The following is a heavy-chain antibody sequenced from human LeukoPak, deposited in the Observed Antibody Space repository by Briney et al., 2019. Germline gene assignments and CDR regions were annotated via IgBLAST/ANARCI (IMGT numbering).Heavy chain of an antibody. Sequence: GGSLRLSCAASGFTFSSYGMHWVRQAPGKGLEWVAVIWYDGSNKYYADSVKGRFTISRDNSKNTLYLQMNSLRAEDTAVYYCAKLDIVVVVAVDYWGQGTLVTVSS. V-gene: IGHV3-33*06. CDR1: GFTFSSYG. CDR3: AKLDIVVVVAVDY. CDR2: IWYDGSNK. J-gene: IGHJ4*02. D-gene: IGHD2-15*01.